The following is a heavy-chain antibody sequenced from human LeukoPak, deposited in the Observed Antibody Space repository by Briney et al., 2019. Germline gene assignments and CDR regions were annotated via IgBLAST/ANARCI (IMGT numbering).Heavy chain of an antibody. CDR2: INHSGST. J-gene: IGHJ6*02. D-gene: IGHD4-17*01. CDR1: GGSFSGYY. CDR3: ARDATVSDDGMDV. V-gene: IGHV4-34*01. Sequence: PSETLSLTCAVYGGSFSGYYWSWIRQPPGKGLEWIGEINHSGSTNYNPSLKSRVTISVDTSKNQFSLQLNSVTPEDTAVYYCARDATVSDDGMDVWGQGTTVTVSS.